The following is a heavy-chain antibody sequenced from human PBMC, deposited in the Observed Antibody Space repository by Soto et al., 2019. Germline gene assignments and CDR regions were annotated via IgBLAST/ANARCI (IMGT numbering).Heavy chain of an antibody. V-gene: IGHV4-39*01. D-gene: IGHD2-21*02. Sequence: SETLSLTCIVSGESISSSSYYWGWIRQPPGKGLEWIGSIYHSGRTYYNPSLKSPVSISIDTSKNQFSLKLSSVTAADTALYYCARQRTTVVTQAYFDYWGQGALVTVSS. CDR2: IYHSGRT. CDR1: GESISSSSYY. J-gene: IGHJ4*02. CDR3: ARQRTTVVTQAYFDY.